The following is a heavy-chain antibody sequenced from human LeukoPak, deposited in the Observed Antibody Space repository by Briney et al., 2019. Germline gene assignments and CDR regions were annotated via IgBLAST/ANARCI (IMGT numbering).Heavy chain of an antibody. Sequence: SETLSLTCTVSGGSISSYYWSWIRQPPGKGLEGIGYIYYSGSTNYNPSLKSRVTISVDTSKNQFSLKLSSVTAADTAVYYCARGRWFGELLRFDYWGQGTLVTVSS. CDR2: IYYSGST. D-gene: IGHD3-10*01. J-gene: IGHJ4*02. CDR3: ARGRWFGELLRFDY. V-gene: IGHV4-59*12. CDR1: GGSISSYY.